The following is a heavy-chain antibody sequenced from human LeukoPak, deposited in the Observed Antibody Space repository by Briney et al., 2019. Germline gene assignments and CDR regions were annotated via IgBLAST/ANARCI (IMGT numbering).Heavy chain of an antibody. V-gene: IGHV1-69*05. CDR3: ARYPYSSSWYLSGYYFDY. CDR2: IIPIFGTA. D-gene: IGHD6-13*01. J-gene: IGHJ4*02. CDR1: GGTFSSYA. Sequence: SVKVSCKASGGTFSSYAISWVRQAPGQGLEWMGGIIPIFGTANYAQKFQGRVTITTDESTSTAYMELSSLRSEDTAVYYCARYPYSSSWYLSGYYFDYWGKGTLVTVSS.